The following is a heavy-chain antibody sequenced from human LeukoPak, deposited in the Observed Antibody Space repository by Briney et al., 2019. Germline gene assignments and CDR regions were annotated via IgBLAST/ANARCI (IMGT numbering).Heavy chain of an antibody. V-gene: IGHV1-18*01. D-gene: IGHD4-17*01. CDR1: GFTFTSYG. CDR3: ARGGLRSRIDY. J-gene: IGHJ4*02. CDR2: ISAYNGNT. Sequence: GGSLRLSCAASGFTFTSYGISWVRQAPGQGLEWMGWISAYNGNTNYAQKLQGRVTMTTDTSTSTAYMELRSLRSDDTAVYYCARGGLRSRIDYWGQGTLVTVSS.